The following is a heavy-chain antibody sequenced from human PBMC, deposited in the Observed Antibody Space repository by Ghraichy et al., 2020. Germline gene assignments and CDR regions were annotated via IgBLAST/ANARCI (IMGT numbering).Heavy chain of an antibody. CDR1: GFSLSTSGVG. Sequence: SGPTLVKPTQTLTLTCTFSGFSLSTSGVGVGWIRQPPGKALEWLALIYWNDDKRYSPSLKSRLTITKDTSKNQVVLTMTNMDPVDTATYYCAHNSRSTPGQREPNFFFYYWGQGTLVTVS. J-gene: IGHJ4*02. CDR3: AHNSRSTPGQREPNFFFYY. V-gene: IGHV2-5*01. D-gene: IGHD1-26*01. CDR2: IYWNDDK.